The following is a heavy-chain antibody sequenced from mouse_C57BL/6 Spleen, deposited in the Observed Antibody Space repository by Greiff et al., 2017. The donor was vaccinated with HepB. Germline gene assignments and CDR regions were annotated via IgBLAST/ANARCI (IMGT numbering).Heavy chain of an antibody. V-gene: IGHV1-54*01. CDR2: INPGSGGT. J-gene: IGHJ4*01. CDR1: GYAFTNYL. CDR3: ARRGGAMDY. Sequence: VQLQQSGAELVRPGTSVTVSCKASGYAFTNYLIKWVKQRPGQGLEWIGVINPGSGGTNYNEKFKGKATLTADKSSSTAYMKFSSLTSEASAVYFCARRGGAMDYWGQGTSVTVSS.